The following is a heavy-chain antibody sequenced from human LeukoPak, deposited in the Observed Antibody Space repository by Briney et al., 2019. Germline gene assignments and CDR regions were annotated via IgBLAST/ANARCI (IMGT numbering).Heavy chain of an antibody. CDR3: AKYSDSTGAHYFDY. CDR2: ISGSGANT. V-gene: IGHV3-23*01. D-gene: IGHD2/OR15-2a*01. CDR1: GFTFSSYA. J-gene: IGHJ4*02. Sequence: GGSLRLSCAASGFTFSSYAMSWVRQAPGKGLEWVSAISGSGANTYYADSVKGRFTISRDNSKNTLSLQMNSLRVEDTALYYCAKYSDSTGAHYFDYWGQGTLVTVSS.